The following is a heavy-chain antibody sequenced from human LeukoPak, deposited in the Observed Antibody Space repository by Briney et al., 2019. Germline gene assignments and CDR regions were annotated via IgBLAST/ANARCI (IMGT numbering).Heavy chain of an antibody. J-gene: IGHJ6*02. CDR2: ISYDGSNK. CDR3: ARERIAVAGTGYYYYGMDV. Sequence: GGSLRLSCAASGFTFSSYGMHWVRQAPGKGLEWVAVISYDGSNKYYADSVKGRFTISRDNSKNTLYLQMNSLRAEDTAVYYCARERIAVAGTGYYYYGMDVWGQGTTVTVSS. V-gene: IGHV3-30*03. D-gene: IGHD6-19*01. CDR1: GFTFSSYG.